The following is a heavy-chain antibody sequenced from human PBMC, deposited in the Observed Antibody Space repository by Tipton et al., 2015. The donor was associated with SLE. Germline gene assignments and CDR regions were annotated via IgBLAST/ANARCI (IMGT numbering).Heavy chain of an antibody. Sequence: TLSLTCTVSGGSISSYYWSWIRQPPGKGLEWIGYIYYSGSTNYNPSLKSRVTISVDTSKNQYSLNLSSVTAADSAIYYCSRGAAGDTYYYCVMDVWGQATTVAVSS. CDR2: IYYSGST. V-gene: IGHV4-59*01. D-gene: IGHD6-13*01. CDR3: SRGAAGDTYYYCVMDV. CDR1: GGSISSYY. J-gene: IGHJ6*02.